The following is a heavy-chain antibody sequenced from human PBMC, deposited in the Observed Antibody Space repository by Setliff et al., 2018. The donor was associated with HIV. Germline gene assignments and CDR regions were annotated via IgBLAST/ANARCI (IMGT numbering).Heavy chain of an antibody. D-gene: IGHD6-13*01. CDR3: VRDRWKEQLVEGWFDP. Sequence: ASVKVSCKASGYTFSTYGISWVRQAPGQGLEWMGWISAHNDVTHYAQHLQGRVTMTTDTSTSTAYMELRGLRSDDTAVYYCVRDRWKEQLVEGWFDPWGQGTLVTVSS. CDR2: ISAHNDVT. V-gene: IGHV1-18*01. CDR1: GYTFSTYG. J-gene: IGHJ5*02.